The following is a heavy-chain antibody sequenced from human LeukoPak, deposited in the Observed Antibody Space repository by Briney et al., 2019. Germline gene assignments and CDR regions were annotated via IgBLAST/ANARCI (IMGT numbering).Heavy chain of an antibody. CDR3: ARVDWDYSKDAFDI. J-gene: IGHJ3*02. CDR1: GGSISSSSYY. Sequence: KPSETLSLTCTVSGGSISSSSYYWGWIRQPPGKGLEWIGSIYYSGSTYYNPSLKSRVTISVDRSKNQFSLMLTSVTAADTAVYYCARVDWDYSKDAFDIWGQGTMVTVSS. V-gene: IGHV4-39*07. CDR2: IYYSGST. D-gene: IGHD2-21*01.